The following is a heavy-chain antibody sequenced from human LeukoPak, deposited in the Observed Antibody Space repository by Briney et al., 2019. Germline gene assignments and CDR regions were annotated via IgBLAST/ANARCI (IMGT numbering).Heavy chain of an antibody. CDR2: IIPIFGTA. D-gene: IGHD3-3*01. CDR3: ARVVFDFWSGYQNYYYYYYMDV. Sequence: SVKVSCKASGGTFSSYAISWVRQAPGQGLEWMGGIIPIFGTANYAQKFQGRVTITADESTSTAYMELSSLRSEDTAVYYCARVVFDFWSGYQNYYYYYYMDVWGKGTTVTVSS. J-gene: IGHJ6*03. CDR1: GGTFSSYA. V-gene: IGHV1-69*13.